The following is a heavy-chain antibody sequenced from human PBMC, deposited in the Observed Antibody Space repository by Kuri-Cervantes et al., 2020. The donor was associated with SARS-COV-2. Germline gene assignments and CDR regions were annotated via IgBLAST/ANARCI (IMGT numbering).Heavy chain of an antibody. D-gene: IGHD6-6*01. CDR2: IFHDGST. V-gene: IGHV4-4*02. CDR1: GGAITTYNW. Sequence: SETLSLTCVVSGGAITTYNWWTWVRQSPGKGLQWIGEIFHDGSTKFNPSLSLRGRVTMSLDKSKNHFSLNLTSVTAADTAVYYCARTQGVAARRGDHNWFDPWGQGTLVTVSS. CDR3: ARTQGVAARRGDHNWFDP. J-gene: IGHJ5*02.